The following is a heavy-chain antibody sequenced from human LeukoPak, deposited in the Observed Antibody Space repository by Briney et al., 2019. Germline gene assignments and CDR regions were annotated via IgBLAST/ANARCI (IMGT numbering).Heavy chain of an antibody. CDR2: ISVYKGNT. CDR1: GYTFSTYG. CDR3: ARDPDGDYDFDY. Sequence: ASVKVSCKASGYTFSTYGISWVRQAPGQGLEWMGWISVYKGNTNYVQKVQGRVTMTTDTSTSTAYMELRSLRSDDTAVYYCARDPDGDYDFDYWGQGTLVTVSS. V-gene: IGHV1-18*01. J-gene: IGHJ4*02. D-gene: IGHD4-17*01.